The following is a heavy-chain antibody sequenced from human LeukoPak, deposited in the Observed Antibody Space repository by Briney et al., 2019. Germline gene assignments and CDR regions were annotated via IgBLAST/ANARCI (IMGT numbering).Heavy chain of an antibody. CDR3: AKEGRWLQLGGAFDI. V-gene: IGHV3-30*18. J-gene: IGHJ3*02. D-gene: IGHD5-24*01. CDR1: GFTFSSYD. CDR2: ISSDENNK. Sequence: GGSLRLSCAASGFTFSSYDMHWVRQAPGKGLEWVSVISSDENNKYYADSVKGRFTISRDNSKNTLYLQMSSLRPEDTAVCYSAKEGRWLQLGGAFDIWGQGTMVTVSS.